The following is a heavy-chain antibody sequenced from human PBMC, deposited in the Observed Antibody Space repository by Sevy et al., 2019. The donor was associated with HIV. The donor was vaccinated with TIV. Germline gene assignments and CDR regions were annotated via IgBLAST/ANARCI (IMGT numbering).Heavy chain of an antibody. Sequence: GGSLRLSCAASGFTVSSNYMSWVRQAPGKWLEWVSVIYSGGSTYYADSVKGRFTISRDNSKNTLYLQMNSLRAEDTAVYYCARGGLWFGELHAFDIWGQGTMVTVSS. CDR1: GFTVSSNY. V-gene: IGHV3-53*01. D-gene: IGHD3-10*01. CDR2: IYSGGST. J-gene: IGHJ3*02. CDR3: ARGGLWFGELHAFDI.